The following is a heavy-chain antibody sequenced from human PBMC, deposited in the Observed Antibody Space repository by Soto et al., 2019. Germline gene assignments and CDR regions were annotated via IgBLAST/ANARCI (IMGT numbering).Heavy chain of an antibody. D-gene: IGHD6-19*01. CDR1: GFTFSSYG. V-gene: IGHV3-33*01. J-gene: IGHJ4*02. CDR2: IWYDGSNK. Sequence: QVQLVESGGGVVQPGRSLRLSCAASGFTFSSYGMHWVRQAPGKGLEWVAVIWYDGSNKYYADSVKGRFTISRDNSKNTFYLQMNSLRAEVTAVYYCARETQWLAENYFDYWGQGTLVTVSS. CDR3: ARETQWLAENYFDY.